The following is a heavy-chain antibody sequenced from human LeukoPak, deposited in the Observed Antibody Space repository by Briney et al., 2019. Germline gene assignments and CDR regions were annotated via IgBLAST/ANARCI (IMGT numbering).Heavy chain of an antibody. CDR1: GGTFSSYA. J-gene: IGHJ1*01. Sequence: SVKVSCKASGGTFSSYAISWVRQAPGQGLEWMGGIIPIFGTANYAQKFQGRVTITADESTSTAYMELSSLRSEDTAVYYCASGPYSSSWYVLSAEYFQHWGQGTLVTVSS. D-gene: IGHD6-13*01. CDR3: ASGPYSSSWYVLSAEYFQH. V-gene: IGHV1-69*13. CDR2: IIPIFGTA.